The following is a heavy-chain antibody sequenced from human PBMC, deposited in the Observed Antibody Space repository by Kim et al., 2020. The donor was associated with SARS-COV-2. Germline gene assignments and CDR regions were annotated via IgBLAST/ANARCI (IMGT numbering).Heavy chain of an antibody. Sequence: SETLSLTCTVSGGSISSGDYYWSWIRQPPGKGLEWIGYIYYSGSTYYNPSLKSRVTISVDTSKNQFSLKLSSVTAADTAVYYCARAVWVVVVPAAVPEFDPWGQGTLVTVSS. CDR1: GGSISSGDYY. J-gene: IGHJ5*02. CDR2: IYYSGST. V-gene: IGHV4-30-4*01. CDR3: ARAVWVVVVPAAVPEFDP. D-gene: IGHD2-2*01.